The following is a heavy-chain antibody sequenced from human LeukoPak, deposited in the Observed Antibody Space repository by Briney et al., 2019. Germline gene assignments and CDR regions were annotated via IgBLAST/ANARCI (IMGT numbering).Heavy chain of an antibody. CDR1: GGSVSSDSYY. CDR3: ARVPGGGTAAN. Sequence: SETLSLTCTVSGGSVSSDSYYWSEIRQPPGRGLEWIGYIYYSGSTNYNPSLKSRVTISVDTSKNQFSLKMSSVTAADTAVYYCARVPGGGTAANWGQGTMVTVSS. J-gene: IGHJ3*01. CDR2: IYYSGST. V-gene: IGHV4-61*01. D-gene: IGHD1-7*01.